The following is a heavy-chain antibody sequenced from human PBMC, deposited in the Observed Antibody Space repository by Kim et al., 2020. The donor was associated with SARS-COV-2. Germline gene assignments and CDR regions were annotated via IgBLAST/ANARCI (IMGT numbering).Heavy chain of an antibody. CDR3: ATDGPLTIWSRYLDY. CDR2: FDPEDGET. J-gene: IGHJ4*02. Sequence: ASVKVSCKVSGYTLTELSMHWVRQAPGKGLEWMGGFDPEDGETIYAQKFQGRVTMTEDTSTDTAYMELSSLRSEDTAVYYCATDGPLTIWSRYLDYWGQGTLVTVSS. V-gene: IGHV1-24*01. D-gene: IGHD3-9*01. CDR1: GYTLTELS.